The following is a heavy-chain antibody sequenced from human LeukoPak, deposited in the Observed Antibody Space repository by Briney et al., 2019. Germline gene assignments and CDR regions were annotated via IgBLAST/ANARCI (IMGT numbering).Heavy chain of an antibody. CDR3: AKPDFDILTGSQSYFDY. V-gene: IGHV3-23*01. D-gene: IGHD3-9*01. Sequence: GGSLRLACAASGFAFTSFAMNGARQAPGKGLEWVSTISGSGVTTYYADSVKGRFTISRDNSANTLYLQMNTLRAEDTAVYYCAKPDFDILTGSQSYFDYWRHGTLVTVSS. CDR2: ISGSGVTT. CDR1: GFAFTSFA. J-gene: IGHJ4*01.